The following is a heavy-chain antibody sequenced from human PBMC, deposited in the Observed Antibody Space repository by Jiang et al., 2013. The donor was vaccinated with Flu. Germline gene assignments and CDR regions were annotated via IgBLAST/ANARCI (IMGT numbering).Heavy chain of an antibody. J-gene: IGHJ6*02. V-gene: IGHV4-38-2*02. CDR3: ATLRDPYSGSAYYYYGMDV. Sequence: PGLVKPSETLSLTCTVSDYSINTGYYWGWIRQPPGKGLEWIGSIYHSGSTYYNASLKSRVTISVDTSKNQFSLKLTSVTAADTAVYYCATLRDPYSGSAYYYYGMDVWGPGTTVTVSS. CDR2: IYHSGST. CDR1: DYSINTGYY. D-gene: IGHD1-26*01.